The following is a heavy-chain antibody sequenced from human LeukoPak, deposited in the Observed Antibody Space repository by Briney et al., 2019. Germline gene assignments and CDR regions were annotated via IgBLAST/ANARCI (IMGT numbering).Heavy chain of an antibody. Sequence: PSETLSLTCTVSGGSISSYYWSWIRQPAGKGLEWIGYIYYSGSTNYNPSLKSRVTISVDTSKNQFSLKLSSVTAADTAVYYCARVQNGYSSSWAFDYWGQGTLVTVSS. CDR2: IYYSGST. V-gene: IGHV4-59*01. D-gene: IGHD6-13*01. CDR1: GGSISSYY. J-gene: IGHJ4*02. CDR3: ARVQNGYSSSWAFDY.